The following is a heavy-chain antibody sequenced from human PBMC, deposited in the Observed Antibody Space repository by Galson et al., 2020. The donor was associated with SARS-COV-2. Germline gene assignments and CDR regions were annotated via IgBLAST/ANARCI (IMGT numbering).Heavy chain of an antibody. Sequence: WVRQPPGKGLEWIGSIYPTGHTYYTSSLRSRVTISQDTSKNQFSLNLTSVTAADTAVYYCARSLYSSPFDYWGQGILVTVSS. D-gene: IGHD6-13*01. CDR3: ARSLYSSPFDY. J-gene: IGHJ4*02. V-gene: IGHV4-38-2*01. CDR2: IYPTGHT.